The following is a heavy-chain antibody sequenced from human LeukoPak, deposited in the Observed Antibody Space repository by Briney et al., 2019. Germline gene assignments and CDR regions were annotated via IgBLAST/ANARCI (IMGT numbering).Heavy chain of an antibody. CDR2: IVGSGGGI. CDR1: GFTFSNYP. CDR3: AKRGADSGGNSALVAFDI. Sequence: PGGPRNLSCAPSGFTFSNYPRTGFRRAPGKGLDGFPVIVGSGGGIYYADFVKGRFTISRDNSKNTLYLQMNSLRAEDTAVYYCAKRGADSGGNSALVAFDIWGQGTMVTVSS. J-gene: IGHJ3*02. D-gene: IGHD4-23*01. V-gene: IGHV3-23*01.